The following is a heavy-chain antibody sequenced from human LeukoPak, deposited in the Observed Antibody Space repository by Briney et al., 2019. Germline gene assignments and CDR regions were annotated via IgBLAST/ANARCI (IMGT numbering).Heavy chain of an antibody. V-gene: IGHV3-66*02. J-gene: IGHJ3*02. D-gene: IGHD3-16*01. Sequence: GGSLRLSCAASGFTVSSNYMSWFRQAPGKGLEWVSVIYSGGSIYYADSVKGRFTISRDNSKNTLYLQMNSLRAEDTAVYYCARRGGWSRAFDIWGQGTMVTVSS. CDR3: ARRGGWSRAFDI. CDR1: GFTVSSNY. CDR2: IYSGGSI.